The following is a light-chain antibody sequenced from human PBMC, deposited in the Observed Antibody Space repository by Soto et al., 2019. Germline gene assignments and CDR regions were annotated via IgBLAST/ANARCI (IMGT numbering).Light chain of an antibody. V-gene: IGKV1-39*01. CDR3: QQRYSSPLT. CDR1: QSISSH. Sequence: DIQMTQSPSSLSASVGDRITITCRASQSISSHLNWYQQKPGKAPNLLIYSTSTLQSGVPSRFSGSGSGTDFNLTISSRQPEDFATYYCQQRYSSPLTFGQGTKVEI. J-gene: IGKJ2*01. CDR2: STS.